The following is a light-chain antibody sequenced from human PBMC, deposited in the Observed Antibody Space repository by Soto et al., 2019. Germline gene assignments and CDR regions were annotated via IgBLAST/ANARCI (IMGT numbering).Light chain of an antibody. J-gene: IGKJ1*01. V-gene: IGKV3-20*01. CDR1: QSVADSD. Sequence: EVVLTQSPGTLSLSPGERATLSCRSSQSVADSDLAWYQQKPGRAPRLLFYGATRTATGNPDRFSGSGSRTDFLITISTLEPDDFAVYYCNHFGNSPETFGQRTTVE. CDR2: GAT. CDR3: NHFGNSPET.